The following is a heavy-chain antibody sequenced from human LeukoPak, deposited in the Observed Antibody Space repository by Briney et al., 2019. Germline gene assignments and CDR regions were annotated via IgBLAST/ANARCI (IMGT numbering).Heavy chain of an antibody. J-gene: IGHJ6*03. D-gene: IGHD1-26*01. Sequence: SETLSPTCTVSGGSISSSSYYWGWIRQPPGKGLEWIGYIYYSGSTNYNPSLKSRVTISVDTSKNQFSLKLSSVTAADTAVYYCARGSGWELPPWNYYYYYMDVWGKGTTVTVSS. CDR3: ARGSGWELPPWNYYYYYMDV. CDR1: GGSISSSSYY. V-gene: IGHV4-61*05. CDR2: IYYSGST.